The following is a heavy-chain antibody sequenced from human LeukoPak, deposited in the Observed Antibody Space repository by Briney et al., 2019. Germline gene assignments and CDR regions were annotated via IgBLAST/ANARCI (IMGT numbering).Heavy chain of an antibody. CDR2: IKQDGSEK. CDR1: GFTFSSYW. D-gene: IGHD5-24*01. V-gene: IGHV3-7*04. J-gene: IGHJ4*02. CDR3: ARETEMANLDY. Sequence: GGSLRLSWTASGFTFSSYWVNWVRQAPGKGLEWVANIKQDGSEKYYVDSVKGRFTISRDNAKKSLYLQMNSLRAEDTAVYYCARETEMANLDYWGQGTLVTVSS.